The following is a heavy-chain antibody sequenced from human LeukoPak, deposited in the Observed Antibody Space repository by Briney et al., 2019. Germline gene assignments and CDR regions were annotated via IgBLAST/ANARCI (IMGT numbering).Heavy chain of an antibody. CDR1: GFTFSSYW. CDR3: AKDSGDPLGYYFDY. Sequence: PGGSLRLSCAASGFTFSSYWMSWVRQAPGKGLEWVANIKQDGSEKYYVDSVKGRFTISRDNAKNSLYLQMNNLRVEDTAVYYCAKDSGDPLGYYFDYWGQGTLVTVSS. J-gene: IGHJ4*02. D-gene: IGHD1-26*01. V-gene: IGHV3-7*04. CDR2: IKQDGSEK.